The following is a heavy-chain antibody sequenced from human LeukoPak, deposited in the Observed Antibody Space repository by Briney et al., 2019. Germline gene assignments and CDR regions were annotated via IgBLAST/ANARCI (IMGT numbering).Heavy chain of an antibody. CDR1: GFTFSNYA. V-gene: IGHV3-23*01. D-gene: IGHD3-9*01. CDR2: ITGSGGNT. Sequence: GASLRLSCAASGFTFSNYAMSWVRQAPGKGLEWVSAITGSGGNTYHADSVKGRFTISKDNSKNTVFLQRNSLRAEDTAVYYCAKWGDYDFLSGYYVSDYWGQGTLVTVSS. CDR3: AKWGDYDFLSGYYVSDY. J-gene: IGHJ4*02.